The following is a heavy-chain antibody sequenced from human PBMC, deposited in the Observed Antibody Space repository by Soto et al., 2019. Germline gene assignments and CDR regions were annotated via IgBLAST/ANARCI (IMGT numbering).Heavy chain of an antibody. V-gene: IGHV4-59*08. CDR1: GGSISTFY. J-gene: IGHJ4*02. D-gene: IGHD3-9*01. CDR2: IYYNGNT. Sequence: SETLSLTCTVSGGSISTFYWSWIRQPPGKGLEWIGYIYYNGNTNYSPSLKSRVTISVDTSKNQFSLNLNSVTAADSAVYFCARLEGLATISYYFDFWGQGALVTVSS. CDR3: ARLEGLATISYYFDF.